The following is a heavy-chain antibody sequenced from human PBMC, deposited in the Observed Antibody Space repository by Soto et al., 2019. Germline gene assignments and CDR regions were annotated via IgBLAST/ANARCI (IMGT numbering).Heavy chain of an antibody. CDR1: GASISSGPYS. CDR2: IYHSGST. V-gene: IGHV4-30-2*01. J-gene: IGHJ5*02. Sequence: QLQLHQSGSGLVRTSETLALTCTVSGASISSGPYSWSWLRQTPGKGLEWIGFIYHSGSTTYNPALKDRVTISIDKSNDQFSLRLNSMTSADTAVYFCAKGGIREGLKHLNTWGQGTLVAVSS. CDR3: AKGGIREGLKHLNT. D-gene: IGHD3-10*01.